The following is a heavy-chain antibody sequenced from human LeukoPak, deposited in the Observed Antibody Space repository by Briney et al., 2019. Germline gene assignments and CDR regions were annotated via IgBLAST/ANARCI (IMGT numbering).Heavy chain of an antibody. Sequence: SQTLSLTCTVSGGSINTYYCSWIRQPPGNGLEWIGYISYSGNTNYIPSLKSRVTISLDTSKSQFSLQLSSVTAADTAVYYCARLKTVLLQDSWAYYIDYWGQGTLVTVSS. J-gene: IGHJ4*02. D-gene: IGHD3-10*01. CDR1: GGSINTYY. V-gene: IGHV4-59*08. CDR3: ARLKTVLLQDSWAYYIDY. CDR2: ISYSGNT.